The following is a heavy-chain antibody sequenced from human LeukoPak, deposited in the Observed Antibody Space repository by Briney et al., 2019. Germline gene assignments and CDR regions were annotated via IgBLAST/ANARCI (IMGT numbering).Heavy chain of an antibody. Sequence: PSETLSLTCTVSGGSISSGSYYWSWIRQPAGKGLEWIGRIYTSGSTNYNPSLKSRVTISVDTSKNQFSLKLSSVTAADTAVYYCARGGRYFDWSDYYYYYMDVWGKGTTVTVSS. CDR3: ARGGRYFDWSDYYYYYMDV. CDR1: GGSISSGSYY. CDR2: IYTSGST. D-gene: IGHD3-9*01. J-gene: IGHJ6*03. V-gene: IGHV4-61*02.